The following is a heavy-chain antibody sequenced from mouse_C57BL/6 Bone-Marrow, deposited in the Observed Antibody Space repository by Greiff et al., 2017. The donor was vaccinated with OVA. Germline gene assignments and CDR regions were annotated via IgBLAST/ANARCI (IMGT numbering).Heavy chain of an antibody. D-gene: IGHD1-1*01. CDR3: ALYDPDY. J-gene: IGHJ2*01. V-gene: IGHV1-50*01. CDR1: GYTFTSYW. CDR2: IDPSDSYT. Sequence: QVQLQQPGAELVKPGASVKLSCKASGYTFTSYWMQWVKQRPGQGLEWIGEIDPSDSYTNYNQKFKGKATLTVDTSSSTAYTQLSSLTSEDSAVYYCALYDPDYWGQGTTLTVSS.